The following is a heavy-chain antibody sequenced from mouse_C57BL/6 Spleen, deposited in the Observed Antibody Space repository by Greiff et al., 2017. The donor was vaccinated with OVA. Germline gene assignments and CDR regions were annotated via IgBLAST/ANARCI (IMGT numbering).Heavy chain of an antibody. CDR1: GFTFSSYA. CDR3: AREDAMDY. V-gene: IGHV5-4*01. CDR2: ISDGGSYT. Sequence: EVQGVESGGGLVKPGGSLKLSCAASGFTFSSYAMSWVRQTPEKRLEWVATISDGGSYTYYPDNVKGRFTISRDNAKNNLYLQMSHLKSEDTAVYYCAREDAMDYWGQGTSVTVSS. J-gene: IGHJ4*01.